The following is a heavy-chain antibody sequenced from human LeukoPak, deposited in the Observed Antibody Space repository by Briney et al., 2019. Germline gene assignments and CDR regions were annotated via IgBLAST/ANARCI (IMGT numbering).Heavy chain of an antibody. CDR3: ARASRDGRFDY. J-gene: IGHJ4*02. D-gene: IGHD2-21*02. V-gene: IGHV5-51*01. CDR1: GYNFMTYW. Sequence: GESLKISCKVSGYNFMTYWIGWVRQMPGKGLEWMGIIYPGESDIRYSPSFQGQVTISADKSISTAYLQRSGLKASDTAVYYCARASRDGRFDYWGQGTLVTVSS. CDR2: IYPGESDI.